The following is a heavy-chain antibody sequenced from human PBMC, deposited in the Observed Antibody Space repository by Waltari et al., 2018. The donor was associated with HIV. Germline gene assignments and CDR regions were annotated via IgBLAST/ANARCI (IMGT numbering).Heavy chain of an antibody. CDR1: GYTFTGYY. CDR3: ATSPSGWDNWFDP. V-gene: IGHV1-2*02. Sequence: QVQLVQSGAEVKKPGASVKVSCKAPGYTFTGYYMHWVRQAPGQGLEGMRWCNPNRGGTNYAQRCRGRVTMTRDTSISTAYMELSRLRSDDTAVYYCATSPSGWDNWFDPWGQGTLVTVSS. CDR2: CNPNRGGT. J-gene: IGHJ5*02. D-gene: IGHD6-19*01.